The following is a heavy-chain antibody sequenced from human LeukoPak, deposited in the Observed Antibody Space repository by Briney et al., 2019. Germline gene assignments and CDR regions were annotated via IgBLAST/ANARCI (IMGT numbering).Heavy chain of an antibody. D-gene: IGHD3-22*01. CDR2: INSDGSST. V-gene: IGHV3-74*01. Sequence: PGGSLRLSCAASGFTFSSHWMHWVRQAPGKGLVWVSRINSDGSSTSYADSVEGRFTISRDNAKNTLYLQMNSLRAADTAVYYCARMDSSGYTYLDYWGQGTLVTVSS. CDR3: ARMDSSGYTYLDY. J-gene: IGHJ4*02. CDR1: GFTFSSHW.